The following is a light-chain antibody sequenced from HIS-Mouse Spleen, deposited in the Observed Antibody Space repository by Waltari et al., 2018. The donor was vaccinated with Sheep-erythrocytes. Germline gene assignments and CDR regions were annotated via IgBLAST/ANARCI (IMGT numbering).Light chain of an antibody. CDR3: QQYDNLLT. CDR2: DAS. Sequence: DIQMTQSPSSLSASVGDRVPITCQASQDISNYLNWYQQKPGKAPKLLIYDASNLETGVPSRFSGSGSGTDFNFTISSLQPEDIATYYCQQYDNLLTFGGGTKVEIK. V-gene: IGKV1-33*01. J-gene: IGKJ4*01. CDR1: QDISNY.